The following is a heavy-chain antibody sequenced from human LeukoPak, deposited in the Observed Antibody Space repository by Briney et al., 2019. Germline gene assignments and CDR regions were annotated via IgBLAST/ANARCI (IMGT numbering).Heavy chain of an antibody. J-gene: IGHJ4*02. CDR3: SKKSPTDAIVGNYFGN. V-gene: IGHV3-23*01. CDR2: ISGSGDYT. D-gene: IGHD2-21*01. CDR1: GFTFNSYY. Sequence: PGGSLRLSCAASGFTFNSYYMNWVRQAPGKGLECVSGISGSGDYTYYADSVKGRFTISRDNSKNTAYLEMNSLRGEDTAIYYCSKKSPTDAIVGNYFGNWGRGTLVTVSS.